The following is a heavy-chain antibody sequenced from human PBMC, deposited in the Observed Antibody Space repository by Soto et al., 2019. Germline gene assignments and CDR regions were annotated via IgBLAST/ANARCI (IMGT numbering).Heavy chain of an antibody. CDR3: ARDRSRYYYDSSGSDWFDY. CDR2: IIPIFGTA. CDR1: GGTFSSYA. Sequence: SVKVSCKASGGTFSSYAISWVRQAPGQGLEWMGGIIPIFGTANYAQKFQGRVTITADESTSTAYMELGSLRSEDTAVYYCARDRSRYYYDSSGSDWFDYWGQGTLVTVSS. D-gene: IGHD3-22*01. J-gene: IGHJ4*02. V-gene: IGHV1-69*13.